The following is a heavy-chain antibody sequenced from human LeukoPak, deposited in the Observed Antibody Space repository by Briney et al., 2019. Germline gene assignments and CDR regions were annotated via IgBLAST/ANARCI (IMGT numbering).Heavy chain of an antibody. V-gene: IGHV4-59*01. CDR3: ARVGFSGGSCYPDY. CDR2: IHYSGDI. J-gene: IGHJ4*02. Sequence: SETLSLTCTVSGGSISSYYWSWIRQPPGKGLEWIGYIHYSGDINYNPSLKSRVTISAYTSKNQLSLKLSSVTAADTAVYYCARVGFSGGSCYPDYWGQRTLVTVSS. CDR1: GGSISSYY. D-gene: IGHD2-15*01.